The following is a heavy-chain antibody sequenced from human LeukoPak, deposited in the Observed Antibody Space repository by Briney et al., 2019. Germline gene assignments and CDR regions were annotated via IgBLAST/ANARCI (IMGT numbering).Heavy chain of an antibody. CDR3: ARVRGGRSWYYYGMDV. CDR1: GFTFSNFA. Sequence: GRSLRLCCAASGFTFSNFAMHWVRQAPGKGLEWVAVISYDGDNEYYADSVKGQFTISRDNSKDRLYLQMNSLRPEDTAMYYCARVRGGRSWYYYGMDVWGRGTTVTVSS. V-gene: IGHV3-30-3*01. D-gene: IGHD3-16*01. J-gene: IGHJ6*02. CDR2: ISYDGDNE.